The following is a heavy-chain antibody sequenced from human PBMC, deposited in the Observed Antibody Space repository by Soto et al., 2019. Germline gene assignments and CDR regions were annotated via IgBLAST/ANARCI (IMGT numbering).Heavy chain of an antibody. CDR3: ARDLLAAGSDALDI. CDR1: GYTFTRHY. Sequence: QVQLVQSGAEVKKPGASVKVSCKASGYTFTRHYIHWVRQAPGQGLEWMGIINSSGGHTYYAQKFQGRVTMIRYTSTSTVYMELSSLRSEDTAVYYCARDLLAAGSDALDIWGQGTMVTVSS. CDR2: INSSGGHT. D-gene: IGHD6-13*01. V-gene: IGHV1-46*01. J-gene: IGHJ3*02.